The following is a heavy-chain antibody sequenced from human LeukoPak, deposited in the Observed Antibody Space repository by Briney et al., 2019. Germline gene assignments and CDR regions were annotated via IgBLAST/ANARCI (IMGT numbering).Heavy chain of an antibody. D-gene: IGHD6-19*01. CDR1: GFTFSSYA. Sequence: GGSLRLSCAASGFTFSSYAMSWVRQAPGKGLEWLSCISVNGGITYYADSVKGRFTVSRDNSKNTVYLQMNSLRAEDTAVYYCAKVASSGWPYYGMDVWGQGTTVTVSS. CDR2: ISVNGGIT. V-gene: IGHV3-23*01. J-gene: IGHJ6*02. CDR3: AKVASSGWPYYGMDV.